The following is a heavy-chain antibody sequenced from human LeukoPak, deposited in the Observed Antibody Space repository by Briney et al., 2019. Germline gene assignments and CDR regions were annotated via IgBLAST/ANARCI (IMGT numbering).Heavy chain of an antibody. CDR2: IRYDGRSE. J-gene: IGHJ4*02. Sequence: PGGSLRLSCAASEFIFSDYDMHWVRQAPGKGLEWVALIRYDGRSEYYSGYMQGRFTISRDNSKNNLFLSMNNLGPEDTAVYFCARTRLGTSTSFYFDLWGQGTLVTVSS. CDR1: EFIFSDYD. V-gene: IGHV3-30*02. D-gene: IGHD1-26*01. CDR3: ARTRLGTSTSFYFDL.